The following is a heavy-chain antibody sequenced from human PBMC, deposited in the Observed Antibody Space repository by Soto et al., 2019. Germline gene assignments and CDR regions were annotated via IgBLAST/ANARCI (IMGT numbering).Heavy chain of an antibody. V-gene: IGHV4-34*01. Sequence: SETLSLTCAVYFGSFSVYYWSCVRQPPGKGLEWIGEINHSGSTNYNPSLKSRVTISVDTSKNQFSLKLSSVAAADTAVYYCARGLWDNYDFWSGYYRYYFDYWGQGTLVTVSS. D-gene: IGHD3-3*01. CDR1: FGSFSVYY. J-gene: IGHJ4*02. CDR3: ARGLWDNYDFWSGYYRYYFDY. CDR2: INHSGST.